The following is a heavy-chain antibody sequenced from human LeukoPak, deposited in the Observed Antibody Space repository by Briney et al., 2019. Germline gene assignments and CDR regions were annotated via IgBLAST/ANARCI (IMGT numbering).Heavy chain of an antibody. CDR1: XYTFTVYY. Sequence: VTVSCTGAXYTFTVYYMHWVRQAPGQGNEWMGWINPNSGGTNYTQKFQGRVTMTRDTSISTAYMELSRLRSDDTAVYYCARDVKYCSSTSCFPPDYWGQGTLGTVS. D-gene: IGHD2-2*01. CDR2: INPNSGGT. V-gene: IGHV1-2*02. CDR3: ARDVKYCSSTSCFPPDY. J-gene: IGHJ4*02.